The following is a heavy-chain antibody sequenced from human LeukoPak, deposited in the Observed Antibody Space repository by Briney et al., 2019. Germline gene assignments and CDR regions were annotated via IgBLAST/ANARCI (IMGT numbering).Heavy chain of an antibody. Sequence: SETLSLTCTVSGGAISSYYWSWIRQPAGKGLEWIGFIYNSGSTKYNPSLGSRGTISEDTAKNQFSLKLTSVTAADTAIYYCVRGGSVNPALIDYWGQGTLVTVSS. D-gene: IGHD1-14*01. V-gene: IGHV4-59*01. CDR1: GGAISSYY. CDR2: IYNSGST. CDR3: VRGGSVNPALIDY. J-gene: IGHJ4*02.